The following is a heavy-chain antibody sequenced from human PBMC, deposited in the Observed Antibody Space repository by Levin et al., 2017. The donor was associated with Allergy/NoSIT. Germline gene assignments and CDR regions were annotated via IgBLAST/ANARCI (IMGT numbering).Heavy chain of an antibody. Sequence: GESLKISCAASEFTFSSYWMSWVRQAPGKGLEWVANIKQDGSDTYYMDSVKGRFTISRDNAKSSVYLQMNSLRDEDTAVYYCATSPGGYSTFVRGYWGQGILVTVSS. CDR2: IKQDGSDT. CDR3: ATSPGGYSTFVRGY. J-gene: IGHJ4*02. V-gene: IGHV3-7*01. D-gene: IGHD1-26*01. CDR1: EFTFSSYW.